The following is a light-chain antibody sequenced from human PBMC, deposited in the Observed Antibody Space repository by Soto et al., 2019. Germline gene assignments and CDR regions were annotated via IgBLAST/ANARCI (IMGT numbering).Light chain of an antibody. CDR2: EVS. CDR3: SSYISSSRDYV. V-gene: IGLV2-14*01. J-gene: IGLJ1*01. CDR1: SSDVGGYNY. Sequence: QSVLTQPASVSGSPGQSITMSCTGTSSDVGGYNYVSWYQQHPGKAPKLMIYEVSNRPSGVSNRFSGSKSGNTASLTISGLQAEDEADYYCSSYISSSRDYVFGTGTKVTVL.